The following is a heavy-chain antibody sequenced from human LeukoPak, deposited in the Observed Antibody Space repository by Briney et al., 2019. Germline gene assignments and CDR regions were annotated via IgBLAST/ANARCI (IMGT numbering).Heavy chain of an antibody. CDR2: IYYSGST. D-gene: IGHD2-2*01. V-gene: IGHV4-59*08. CDR3: ASTYCSSTSCYAKFDY. J-gene: IGHJ4*02. Sequence: PSETLSLTCTVSGGSISRYYWSWIRQPPGKGLVWVGHIYYSGSTNYNPSPKRRVTISVDTSKNQFSLKLSSVTAADTAVYYCASTYCSSTSCYAKFDYWGQGTLVTVSS. CDR1: GGSISRYY.